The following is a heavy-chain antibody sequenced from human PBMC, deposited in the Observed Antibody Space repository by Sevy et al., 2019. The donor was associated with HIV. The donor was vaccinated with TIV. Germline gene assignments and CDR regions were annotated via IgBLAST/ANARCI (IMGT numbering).Heavy chain of an antibody. V-gene: IGHV3-30*18. CDR1: GFTFSSYG. CDR3: AKELYYDSSGLFDY. Sequence: GGSLRLSCAASGFTFSSYGMHWVRQAPGKGLEWVAVISYDGSNKYYADSVKGRFTISRDNSEITLYLQMNSRRAEDTAVYYYAKELYYDSSGLFDYWGQGTLVTVSS. D-gene: IGHD3-22*01. J-gene: IGHJ4*02. CDR2: ISYDGSNK.